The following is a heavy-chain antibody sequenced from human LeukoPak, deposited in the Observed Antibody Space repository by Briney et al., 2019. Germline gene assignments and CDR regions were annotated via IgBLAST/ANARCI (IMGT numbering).Heavy chain of an antibody. V-gene: IGHV3-48*03. J-gene: IGHJ4*02. CDR2: ISSSGSTI. CDR1: GFTFSSYE. Sequence: GGSLRLSXAASGFTFSSYEMNWVRQAPGKGLEWVSYISSSGSTIYYADSVKGRFTISRDNAKNSLYLQMNSLRAEDTAVYYCARDRFTPISSGPRGYWGQGTLVTVSS. D-gene: IGHD3-16*02. CDR3: ARDRFTPISSGPRGY.